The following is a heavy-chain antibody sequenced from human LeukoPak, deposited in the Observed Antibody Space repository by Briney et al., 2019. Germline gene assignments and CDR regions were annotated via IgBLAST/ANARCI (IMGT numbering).Heavy chain of an antibody. CDR1: GFTFSSYA. D-gene: IGHD3-22*01. CDR2: ISGSGGST. J-gene: IGHJ3*02. V-gene: IGHV3-23*01. CDR3: AKGDYDSSGYYLRGGAFDI. Sequence: PGGSLRLSCAASGFTFSSYAMSWVRQAPGKGLEWVSAISGSGGSTYYADSVKGRFTISRDNSENTLYLQMNSLRAEDTAVYYCAKGDYDSSGYYLRGGAFDIWGQGTMVTVSS.